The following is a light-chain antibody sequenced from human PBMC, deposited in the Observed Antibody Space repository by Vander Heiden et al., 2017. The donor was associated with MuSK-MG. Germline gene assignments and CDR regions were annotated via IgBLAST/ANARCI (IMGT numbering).Light chain of an antibody. Sequence: DIVLKQSPATLSLSPGETATLSYRARQSIKSYLAWYQQKPGQAPRLLIFHASNRATGIAARFSGSGYGTDFTLTISSREPEDFAVYYCQQRNNGPPQLTFGGGTKVELK. CDR3: QQRNNGPPQLT. J-gene: IGKJ4*01. CDR2: HAS. V-gene: IGKV3-11*01. CDR1: QSIKSY.